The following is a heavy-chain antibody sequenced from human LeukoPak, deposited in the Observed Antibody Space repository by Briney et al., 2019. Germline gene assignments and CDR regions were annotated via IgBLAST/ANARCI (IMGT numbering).Heavy chain of an antibody. CDR1: GSSLSRYG. J-gene: IGHJ4*02. CDR2: IWFDGSNK. V-gene: IGHV3-33*01. Sequence: GGSLRLSCAASGSSLSRYGMHWVRQAPGKGLEWVAMIWFDGSNKNYADSVKGRFTISRDNSNNMVYLQMNSLRAEDTAVYYCARALGYYDSSGYSYYFDYWGQGTLVTVSS. D-gene: IGHD3-22*01. CDR3: ARALGYYDSSGYSYYFDY.